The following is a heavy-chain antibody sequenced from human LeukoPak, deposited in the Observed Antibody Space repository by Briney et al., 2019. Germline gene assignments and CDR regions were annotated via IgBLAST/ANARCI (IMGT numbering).Heavy chain of an antibody. CDR3: ARDEDTPYFDY. J-gene: IGHJ4*02. Sequence: PGGSLRLSCAASGFTFISNWMSWVRQAPGKGLEWVANIKQDGSEKYYVDSVKGRFTISRDNAKNSLYLQMNSLRAEDTAVYFCARDEDTPYFDYWGQGTLVTVSS. CDR2: IKQDGSEK. V-gene: IGHV3-7*01. CDR1: GFTFISNW. D-gene: IGHD2-15*01.